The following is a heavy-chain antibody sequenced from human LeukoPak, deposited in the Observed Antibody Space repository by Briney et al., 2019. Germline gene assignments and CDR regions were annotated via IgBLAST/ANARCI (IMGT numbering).Heavy chain of an antibody. CDR1: EYTFTSYY. CDR3: ARGSFAGAAYYYYMDV. J-gene: IGHJ6*03. Sequence: GASVKVSCKASEYTFTSYYIHWVRQAPGQGLEWMGIINPSGGSTSYAQKFRGRVTMTRDMSTSTVYMELSSLRSEDTAVYYCARGSFAGAAYYYYMDVWGKGTTVTVSS. V-gene: IGHV1-46*01. CDR2: INPSGGST. D-gene: IGHD3-16*01.